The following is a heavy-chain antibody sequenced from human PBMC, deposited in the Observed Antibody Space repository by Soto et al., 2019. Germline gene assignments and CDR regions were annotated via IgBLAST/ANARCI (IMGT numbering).Heavy chain of an antibody. CDR3: ARGDYYDSSGYGVDY. CDR1: GGSVSSGSYY. Sequence: QVQLQESGPGLVKPSETLSLTCTVSGGSVSSGSYYWSWIRQPPGKGLEWIGYIYYSGSTNYNPSLKSRVTISVDTSKNQLSLRLSSVTAADTAVYYCARGDYYDSSGYGVDYWGQGTLVTVSS. J-gene: IGHJ4*02. V-gene: IGHV4-61*01. D-gene: IGHD3-22*01. CDR2: IYYSGST.